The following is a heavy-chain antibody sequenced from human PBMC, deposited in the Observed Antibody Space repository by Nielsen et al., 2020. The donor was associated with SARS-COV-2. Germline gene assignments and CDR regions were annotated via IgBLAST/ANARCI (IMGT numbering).Heavy chain of an antibody. CDR1: GGSISSGSYY. Sequence: SETLSLTCTVSGGSISSGSYYWSWIRQPAGKGLEWIGRIYTSGSTNYNPSLKSRVTISVDTSKNQFSLKLSSVTAADTAVYYCARAGGYSYGYVYYYYGMDVWGQGTTVTVSS. V-gene: IGHV4-61*02. D-gene: IGHD5-18*01. J-gene: IGHJ6*02. CDR3: ARAGGYSYGYVYYYYGMDV. CDR2: IYTSGST.